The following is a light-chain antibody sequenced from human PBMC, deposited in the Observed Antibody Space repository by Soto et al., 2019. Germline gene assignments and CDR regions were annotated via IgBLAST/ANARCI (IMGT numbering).Light chain of an antibody. CDR1: QGIRND. V-gene: IGKV1-6*01. J-gene: IGKJ4*01. CDR3: LQDYNYPLT. CDR2: AAS. Sequence: AIQMTQSPSSLSASVEDRVTITCRASQGIRNDLGWYQQKPGKAPKLLIYAASSLQSGVPSRFSGSGSGTDFTLTISSLQPQDFATYYCLQDYNYPLTFGGGTKVEIK.